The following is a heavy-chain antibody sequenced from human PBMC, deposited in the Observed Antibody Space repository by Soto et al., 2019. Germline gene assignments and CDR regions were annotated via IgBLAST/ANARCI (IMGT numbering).Heavy chain of an antibody. CDR1: GFTFSSYA. D-gene: IGHD2-15*01. CDR3: AKKGCSGGSCPGDAFDI. J-gene: IGHJ3*02. V-gene: IGHV3-23*01. CDR2: ISGSGGST. Sequence: GSLRLSCAASGFTFSSYAMSWVRQAPGKGLEWVSAISGSGGSTYYADSVKGRFTISRDNSKNTLYLQMNSLRAEDTAVYYCAKKGCSGGSCPGDAFDIWGQGTMVTVSS.